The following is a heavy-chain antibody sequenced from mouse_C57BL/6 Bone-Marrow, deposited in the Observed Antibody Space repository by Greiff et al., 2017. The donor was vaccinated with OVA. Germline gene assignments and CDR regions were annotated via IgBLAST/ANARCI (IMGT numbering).Heavy chain of an antibody. CDR2: INPYNGGT. D-gene: IGHD1-1*01. Sequence: EVQLQQSGPVLVKPGASVKMSCKASGYTFTDYYMNWVKQSHGKSLEWIGVINPYNGGTSYNQKFKGKATLTVDKSSSTAYMELNSLTSEDSAVYYCARKGGLLLRFDDWGQGTTLTVSS. CDR1: GYTFTDYY. V-gene: IGHV1-19*01. J-gene: IGHJ2*01. CDR3: ARKGGLLLRFDD.